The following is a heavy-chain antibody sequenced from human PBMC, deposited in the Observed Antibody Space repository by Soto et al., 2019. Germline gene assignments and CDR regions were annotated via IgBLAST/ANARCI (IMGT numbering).Heavy chain of an antibody. CDR1: GGTFNSYA. CDR2: IIPIFGTA. CDR3: ARAISVAGTGSITYYYYGMDV. V-gene: IGHV1-69*13. J-gene: IGHJ6*02. D-gene: IGHD6-19*01. Sequence: ASVKVSCKASGGTFNSYAISWVRQAPGKGLEWMGGIIPIFGTANYAQKFQGRVTITADESTSTAYMELSSLRSEDTAVYYCARAISVAGTGSITYYYYGMDVWGQGTTVTVSS.